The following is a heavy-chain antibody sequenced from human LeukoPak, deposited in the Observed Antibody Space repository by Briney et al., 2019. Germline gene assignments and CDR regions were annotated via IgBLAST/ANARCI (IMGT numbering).Heavy chain of an antibody. CDR2: ISAYNGNT. D-gene: IGHD6-13*01. CDR1: GYTFTNYG. J-gene: IGHJ3*02. Sequence: SVKVSCMTSGYTFTNYGIRWVRQAPALGLEWMGWISAYNGNTNYAQKVQGRVTMTTDTSTSTAYMELRSLRFDDTAVYYCARDQSVRLLQTSSTYFKHVFAIWGQGSMVTVSS. V-gene: IGHV1-18*01. CDR3: ARDQSVRLLQTSSTYFKHVFAI.